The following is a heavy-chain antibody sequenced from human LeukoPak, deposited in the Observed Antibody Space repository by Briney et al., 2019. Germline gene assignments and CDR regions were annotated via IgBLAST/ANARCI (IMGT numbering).Heavy chain of an antibody. CDR3: ARQGELAIDY. V-gene: IGHV4-59*08. CDR1: GGSITNYY. CDR2: IYNTGRT. Sequence: KTSETLSLTCSVSGGSITNYYWSWLRQSPGKGLEWIGFIYNTGRTNYNPSLQSRVTMSIDTSKNQFSLKLSSVTAADTAVYYCARQGELAIDYWGQGTLVTVSS. D-gene: IGHD1-26*01. J-gene: IGHJ4*02.